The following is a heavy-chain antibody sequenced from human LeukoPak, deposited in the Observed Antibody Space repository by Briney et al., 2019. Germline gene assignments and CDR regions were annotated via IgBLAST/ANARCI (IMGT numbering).Heavy chain of an antibody. D-gene: IGHD3-3*01. Sequence: PSQTLSLTCTVSGGSISSGDYYWSWIRQPPGKGVEWIGYIYYSGSTYYNPSLKSRVTISVDTSKNQFSLKLSSVAAADTAVYYCARTIYDFLSGFRWVWFDPWRQDTLVPVSS. CDR2: IYYSGST. J-gene: IGHJ5*02. V-gene: IGHV4-30-4*08. CDR3: ARTIYDFLSGFRWVWFDP. CDR1: GGSISSGDYY.